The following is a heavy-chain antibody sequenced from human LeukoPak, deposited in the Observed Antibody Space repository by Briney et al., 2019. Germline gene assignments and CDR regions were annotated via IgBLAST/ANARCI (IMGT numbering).Heavy chain of an antibody. D-gene: IGHD3-9*01. V-gene: IGHV3-23*01. CDR1: GFTFGSYA. CDR2: ISGSGGST. CDR3: AKDTYYDILTGYYNSDY. Sequence: GGSLRLSRAASGFTFGSYAMSWVRQAPGKGLEWVSAISGSGGSTYYADSVKGRFTISRDNSKNTLYLQMNSLRAEDTAVYYCAKDTYYDILTGYYNSDYWGQGTLVTVSS. J-gene: IGHJ4*02.